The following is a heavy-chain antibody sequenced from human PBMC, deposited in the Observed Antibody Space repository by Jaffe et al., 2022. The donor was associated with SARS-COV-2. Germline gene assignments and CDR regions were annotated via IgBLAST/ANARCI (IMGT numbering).Heavy chain of an antibody. J-gene: IGHJ6*03. CDR1: GFSFGTYA. Sequence: QVQLVESGGDLVQPGGSLRLSCVASGFSFGTYAMYWVRQAPGKGLEWLSGVSFDGSTKYYADSVKGRFAISRDNSKSELFLQMNSLRPEDTAVYYCGRAARQYFYYMDVWGEGTPVAVSS. D-gene: IGHD2-15*01. V-gene: IGHV3-30*09. CDR2: VSFDGSTK. CDR3: GRAARQYFYYMDV.